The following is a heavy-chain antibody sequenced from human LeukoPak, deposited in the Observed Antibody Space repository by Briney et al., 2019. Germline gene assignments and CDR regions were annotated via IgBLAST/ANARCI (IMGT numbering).Heavy chain of an antibody. CDR1: GFTFSSYA. CDR3: VDTAMVTRDAFDI. Sequence: GGSLRLSCAASGFTFSSYAMSWVRQAPGKGLEWVSAISGSGGSTYYADSVKGRFTISRDNSKNTLYLQMNSLRAEDTAVYYCVDTAMVTRDAFDIWGQGTMVTVSS. D-gene: IGHD5-18*01. CDR2: ISGSGGST. V-gene: IGHV3-23*01. J-gene: IGHJ3*02.